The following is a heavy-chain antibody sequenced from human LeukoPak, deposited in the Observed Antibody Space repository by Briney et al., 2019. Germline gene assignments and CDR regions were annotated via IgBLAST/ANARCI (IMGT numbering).Heavy chain of an antibody. V-gene: IGHV1-69*04. CDR2: IIPILGIA. D-gene: IGHD5-12*01. CDR3: ARVQWLRLGYYYYGMDV. Sequence: ASVKVSCKASGYTFISYDINWVRQATGQGLEWMGRIIPILGIANYAQKFQGRVTITTDKSTSTAYMELSSLRSEDTAVYYCARVQWLRLGYYYYGMDVWGQGTTVTVSS. CDR1: GYTFISYD. J-gene: IGHJ6*02.